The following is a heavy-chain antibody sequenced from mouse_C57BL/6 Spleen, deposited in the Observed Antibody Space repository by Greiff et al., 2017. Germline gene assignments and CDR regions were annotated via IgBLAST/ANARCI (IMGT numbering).Heavy chain of an antibody. V-gene: IGHV1-80*01. Sequence: QVQLKQSGAELVKPGASVKISCKASGYAFSSYWMNWVKQRPGKGLEWIGQIYPGDGATKYNGKFKGKATLPADKSSSTAYMQLSNLTSEDSAVYFWAKEGSTTVGGYFDVWGTGTTVTVSS. D-gene: IGHD1-1*01. CDR1: GYAFSSYW. CDR2: IYPGDGAT. CDR3: AKEGSTTVGGYFDV. J-gene: IGHJ1*03.